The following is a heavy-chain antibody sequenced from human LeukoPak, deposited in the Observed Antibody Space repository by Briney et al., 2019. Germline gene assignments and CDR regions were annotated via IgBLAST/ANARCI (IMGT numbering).Heavy chain of an antibody. J-gene: IGHJ5*02. CDR1: GYTFTSYA. Sequence: ASVRVSCKASGYTFTSYAMHWVRQAPGQRLEWMGWINACNGNTKYSQKFQGRVTITMDTSASTAYMELSSLRSEDTAVYYCARDRAPITMVRGVINWFDPWGQGTLVTVSS. CDR3: ARDRAPITMVRGVINWFDP. V-gene: IGHV1-3*01. CDR2: INACNGNT. D-gene: IGHD3-10*01.